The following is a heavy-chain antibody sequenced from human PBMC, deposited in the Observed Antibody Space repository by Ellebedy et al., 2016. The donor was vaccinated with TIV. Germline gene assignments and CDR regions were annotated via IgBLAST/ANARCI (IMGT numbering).Heavy chain of an antibody. J-gene: IGHJ2*01. CDR2: SSASGDRT. D-gene: IGHD4-17*01. CDR1: GFTFSNYA. V-gene: IGHV3-23*01. Sequence: PGGSLRLSCAASGFTFSNYAMNWFRQAPGKGLWWVSTSSASGDRTYYADSVKGRFTISRDSSKNTLFLQMNSLRDEDTAVYYCARLHDYDDSMYWYFDVWGHGTLVTVSS. CDR3: ARLHDYDDSMYWYFDV.